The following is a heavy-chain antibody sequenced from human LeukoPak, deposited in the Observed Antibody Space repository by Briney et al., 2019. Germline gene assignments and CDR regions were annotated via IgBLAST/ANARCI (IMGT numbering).Heavy chain of an antibody. CDR1: GGSISSGGYS. CDR3: ARGGSSFRGWFDP. J-gene: IGHJ5*02. CDR2: IYHSGST. Sequence: SETLSLTCAVSGGSISSGGYSWSWIRQPPGKGLEWIGYIYHSGSTYYNPSLKSRVTISVDRSKNQFSLKLSSVTAADTAVYYCARGGSSFRGWFDPWGQGTLVTVSS. D-gene: IGHD6-6*01. V-gene: IGHV4-30-2*01.